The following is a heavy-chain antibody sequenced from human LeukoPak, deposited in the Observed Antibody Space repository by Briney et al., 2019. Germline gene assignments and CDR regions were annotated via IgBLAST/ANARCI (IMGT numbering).Heavy chain of an antibody. CDR2: INSDGSSP. J-gene: IGHJ6*02. CDR3: ARDPFDYYGSGLPLGYYGMDV. Sequence: PGGSLRLSCVASRFIFSMFSMNWVRQAPGKGLVWVSRINSDGSSPSYADSVKGRFTISRDNAKNTLFLQLNSLRAEDTAVYYCARDPFDYYGSGLPLGYYGMDVWGQGTTVTVSS. CDR1: RFIFSMFS. D-gene: IGHD3-10*01. V-gene: IGHV3-74*01.